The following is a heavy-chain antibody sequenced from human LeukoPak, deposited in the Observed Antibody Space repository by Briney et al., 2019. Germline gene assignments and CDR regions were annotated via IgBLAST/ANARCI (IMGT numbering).Heavy chain of an antibody. CDR3: ARDLGYCSSTSCSRTDHYWYFDL. D-gene: IGHD2-2*01. CDR1: GGSINSYY. CDR2: IYHRGST. J-gene: IGHJ2*01. Sequence: SETLSLTCTVSGGSINSYYWSWIRQPPGKGLEWIGYIYHRGSTNYNSSLKSRVSISVDTSKNQFYLKLTSVTAADTAVYYCARDLGYCSSTSCSRTDHYWYFDLWGRGTLVTVSS. V-gene: IGHV4-59*08.